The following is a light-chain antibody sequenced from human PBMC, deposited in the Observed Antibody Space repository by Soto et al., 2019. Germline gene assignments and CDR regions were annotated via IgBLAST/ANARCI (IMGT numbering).Light chain of an antibody. J-gene: IGLJ1*01. CDR2: YNS. Sequence: QSLLTKPPSVSAAPVQKVTISCSGGVSDIWNNYVSWYQQLPVSAPKLLIYYNSKRPSGIPDRFFCSKSGTSATLGIPRLQTGDEADYYFGLWDSKLXLYLFGRGTKVXV. V-gene: IGLV1-51*01. CDR1: VSDIWNNY. CDR3: GLWDSKLXLYL.